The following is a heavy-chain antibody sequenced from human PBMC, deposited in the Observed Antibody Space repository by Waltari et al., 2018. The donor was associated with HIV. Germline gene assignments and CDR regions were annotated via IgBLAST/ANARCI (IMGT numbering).Heavy chain of an antibody. Sequence: QVQLQQSGPGLVKPSQTLSLTCAISGDSVSSNSAAWNWIRQSPRRGLEWLGRTYFRSKWYIDYAVSVKSRITISPDTSENHFSLQLNSGTSEDTAVYFCARGWDYDFWSGLEGGKFDPWGLGTLVTVSS. CDR2: TYFRSKWYI. V-gene: IGHV6-1*01. J-gene: IGHJ5*02. CDR1: GDSVSSNSAA. CDR3: ARGWDYDFWSGLEGGKFDP. D-gene: IGHD3-3*01.